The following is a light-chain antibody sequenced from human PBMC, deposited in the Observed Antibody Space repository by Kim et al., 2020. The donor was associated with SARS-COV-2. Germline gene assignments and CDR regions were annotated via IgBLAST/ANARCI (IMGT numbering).Light chain of an antibody. CDR1: QSVDSN. CDR2: GAS. V-gene: IGKV3-15*01. CDR3: LQHNSYPYT. Sequence: EIVMTQSPATLSVSPGERVTLSCRASQSVDSNLAWYQQKPGQAPRLLIYGASTRATDIPARFSGSGSGTEFTLTISSLQPEGFATYFCLQHNSYPYTFGQGTKLEI. J-gene: IGKJ2*01.